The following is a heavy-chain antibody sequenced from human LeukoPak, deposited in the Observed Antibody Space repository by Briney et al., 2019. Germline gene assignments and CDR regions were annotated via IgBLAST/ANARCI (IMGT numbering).Heavy chain of an antibody. D-gene: IGHD4-17*01. V-gene: IGHV4-39*07. Sequence: KASETLSLTCTVSGGSISSSSYYWGWIRQPPGKGLEWIGSIYYSGSTYYNPSLKSRVTMSVDTSNNQFSLKLSSVTAADTAVYYCARGPTTVTRAFDYWGQGTLVTVSS. CDR1: GGSISSSSYY. CDR3: ARGPTTVTRAFDY. J-gene: IGHJ4*02. CDR2: IYYSGST.